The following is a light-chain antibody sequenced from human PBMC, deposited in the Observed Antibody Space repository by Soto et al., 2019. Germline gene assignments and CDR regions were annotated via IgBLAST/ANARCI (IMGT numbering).Light chain of an antibody. J-gene: IGLJ3*02. CDR2: EVS. CDR3: TSFTTTNIWV. Sequence: QSALTQPASVSGSPGQSITISCTGTSSDIGIYNYVSWYQQHPGKAPKLVICEVSNRPSGVSSRLSGSKSGNTASLTISELRAEDEADYYCTSFTTTNIWVFGGGTKLTVL. V-gene: IGLV2-14*01. CDR1: SSDIGIYNY.